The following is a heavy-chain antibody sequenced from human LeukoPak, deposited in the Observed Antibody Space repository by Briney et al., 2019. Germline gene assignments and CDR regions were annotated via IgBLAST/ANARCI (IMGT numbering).Heavy chain of an antibody. CDR1: GGSISSSSYY. V-gene: IGHV4-39*01. CDR3: ARLPDDSSARYYYYYMDV. D-gene: IGHD3-22*01. CDR2: IYYSGST. J-gene: IGHJ6*03. Sequence: SETLSLTCTVSGGSISSSSYYWGWIRQPPGKGLEWIGSIYYSGSTYYNPSLKSRVTISVDTSKNQFSLKLSSVTAADTAVYYRARLPDDSSARYYYYYMDVWGKGTTVTVSS.